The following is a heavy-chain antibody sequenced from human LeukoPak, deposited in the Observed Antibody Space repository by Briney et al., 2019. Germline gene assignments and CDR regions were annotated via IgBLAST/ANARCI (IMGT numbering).Heavy chain of an antibody. CDR2: INPNSGVT. V-gene: IGHV1-2*06. Sequence: ASVKVSCKASGYTFTGYYMHWVRQAPGQGLEWMGRINPNSGVTNYAQKFQGRVTMTRDTSISTAYMELSRLRSDDTAVYYCAQGSSSGYYWYYFDYWGQGTLVTVSS. J-gene: IGHJ4*02. CDR3: AQGSSSGYYWYYFDY. CDR1: GYTFTGYY. D-gene: IGHD3-22*01.